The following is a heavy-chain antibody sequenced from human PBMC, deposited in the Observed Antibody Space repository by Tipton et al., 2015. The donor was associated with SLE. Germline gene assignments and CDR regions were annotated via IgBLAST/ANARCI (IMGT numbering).Heavy chain of an antibody. CDR2: ISTSGST. CDR1: GVSVTNYY. V-gene: IGHV4-4*07. J-gene: IGHJ4*02. Sequence: TLSLTCTVSGVSVTNYYWSWIRQPAGKALEWIGHISTSGSTDYNPSLKSRVTISVDTSKNQFSLNLRPVTAADTAVYFCASLTGNPYYFDYWGQGTLVTVSS. CDR3: ASLTGNPYYFDY. D-gene: IGHD7-27*01.